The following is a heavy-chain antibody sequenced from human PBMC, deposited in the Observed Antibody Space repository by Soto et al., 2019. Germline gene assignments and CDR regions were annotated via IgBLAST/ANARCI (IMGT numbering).Heavy chain of an antibody. CDR1: GYTFTSYG. D-gene: IGHD6-13*01. CDR2: ISAYNGNT. J-gene: IGHJ5*02. Sequence: GASVKVSCKASGYTFTSYGISWVRQAPGRGLEWMGRISAYNGNTNYAQKLQGRVTMTTDTSASTAYMELRSLRSDDTAVYYCARARQQLVRRYNWFDPWGQGTLVTVSS. V-gene: IGHV1-18*04. CDR3: ARARQQLVRRYNWFDP.